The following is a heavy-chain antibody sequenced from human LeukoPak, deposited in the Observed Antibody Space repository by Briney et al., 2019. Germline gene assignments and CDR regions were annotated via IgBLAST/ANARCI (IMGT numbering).Heavy chain of an antibody. CDR1: GFTVSSNY. J-gene: IGHJ6*02. CDR2: IYSGGST. Sequence: GGSLRLSCAASGFTVSSNYMSWVRQAPGKGLEWVSVIYSGGSTYYADSVKGRFTISRDNSKNTLYLQMNSLRAEDTAVYYCARGMNVVVVPAAISHYYYGMDVWGQGTTVTVSS. V-gene: IGHV3-66*01. D-gene: IGHD2-2*02. CDR3: ARGMNVVVVPAAISHYYYGMDV.